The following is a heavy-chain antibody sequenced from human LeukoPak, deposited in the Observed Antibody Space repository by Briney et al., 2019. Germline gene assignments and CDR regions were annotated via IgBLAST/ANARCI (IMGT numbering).Heavy chain of an antibody. Sequence: PSQTLSLTCAVSGGSISSGDYYWSWIRQPPGKGLEWIGYTYYSGSTYYNPSLKSRVTISVDTSKYQFSLKLSSVTAADTAVYYCARGRKTYGGKPHWYFDLWGRGTLVTVSS. CDR2: TYYSGST. V-gene: IGHV4-30-4*08. CDR1: GGSISSGDYY. J-gene: IGHJ2*01. D-gene: IGHD4-23*01. CDR3: ARGRKTYGGKPHWYFDL.